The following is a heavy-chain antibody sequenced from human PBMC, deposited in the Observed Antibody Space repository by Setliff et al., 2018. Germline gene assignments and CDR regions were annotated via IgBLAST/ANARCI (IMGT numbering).Heavy chain of an antibody. V-gene: IGHV1-18*01. Sequence: ASVKVSCKTSGYAFITFGMSWVRQAPGQGLEWMGWMSPVYGIANYARKFQGRVTLTADTSTTTAYLELTSLKGEDTGVYYCARASRYGTIKYRGDYYMDVWGKGTTVTVSS. CDR3: ARASRYGTIKYRGDYYMDV. CDR1: GYAFITFG. J-gene: IGHJ6*03. CDR2: MSPVYGIA. D-gene: IGHD5-12*01.